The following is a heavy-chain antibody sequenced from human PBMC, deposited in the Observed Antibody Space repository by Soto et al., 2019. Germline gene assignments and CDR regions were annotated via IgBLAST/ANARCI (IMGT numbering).Heavy chain of an antibody. CDR1: GYSISSSNW. V-gene: IGHV4-28*01. J-gene: IGHJ5*02. D-gene: IGHD1-26*01. Sequence: KTSETLSLTCTVSGYSISSSNWWGCIRRPPGERLVWIGYIYYNGSTYYNPSLKSRVTMSVDTSKNQFSLKLSSVTAVDTAVYYWAMRRGCYTFGFDAWGQGALVTVSS. CDR2: IYYNGST. CDR3: AMRRGCYTFGFDA.